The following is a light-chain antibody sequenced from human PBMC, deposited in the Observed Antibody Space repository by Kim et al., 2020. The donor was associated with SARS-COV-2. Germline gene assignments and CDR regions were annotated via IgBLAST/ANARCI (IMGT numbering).Light chain of an antibody. Sequence: QSVLTQPPSVSGAPGQRVTISCTGSSSNIGAGYDVHWYQQLPGTAPKLLIYGNSNRPSGAPDRFSGSKSGTSASLAITGLQAEDEADYYCQSYDSSLRGSVFGGGTQLTVL. J-gene: IGLJ2*01. CDR1: SSNIGAGYD. CDR2: GNS. CDR3: QSYDSSLRGSV. V-gene: IGLV1-40*01.